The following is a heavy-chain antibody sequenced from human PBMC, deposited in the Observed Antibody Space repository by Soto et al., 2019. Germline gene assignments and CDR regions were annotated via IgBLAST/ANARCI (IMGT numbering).Heavy chain of an antibody. V-gene: IGHV3-7*01. CDR1: GFTFSSYW. D-gene: IGHD4-4*01. J-gene: IGHJ6*03. CDR3: ARDQAYSNWIGYYYYTDV. Sequence: PGGSLRLSCAASGFTFSSYWMSWVRQAPGKGLEWVANIKQDGSEKYYVDSVKGRFTISRDNAKNSLYLQMNSLRAEDTAVYYCARDQAYSNWIGYYYYTDVWGKGTTVTVSS. CDR2: IKQDGSEK.